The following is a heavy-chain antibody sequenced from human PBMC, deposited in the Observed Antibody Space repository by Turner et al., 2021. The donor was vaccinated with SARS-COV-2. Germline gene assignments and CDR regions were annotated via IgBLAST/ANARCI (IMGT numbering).Heavy chain of an antibody. V-gene: IGHV4-59*08. CDR3: ARHGFSGWDGGGMDV. D-gene: IGHD6-19*01. Sequence: QVHLQESGPGLVKPPETLSLPCPSSGGSISSYYWSWIRQPTWKGLEWIGYIHYSGSTNYNPSLKSRVTISVDTSKNQFSLKLSSVTAADTAVYYCARHGFSGWDGGGMDVWGQGTTVTVSS. CDR1: GGSISSYY. CDR2: IHYSGST. J-gene: IGHJ6*02.